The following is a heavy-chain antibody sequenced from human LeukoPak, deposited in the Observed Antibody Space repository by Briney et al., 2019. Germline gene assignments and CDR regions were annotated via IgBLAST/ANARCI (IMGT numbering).Heavy chain of an antibody. CDR1: GGSISSSSYY. V-gene: IGHV4-39*01. Sequence: PSETLSLTCTVSGGSISSSSYYWGWIRQPPGKGLEWIESIYYSGSTYYNPSLKSRVTISVDTSKNQFSLKLSSVTAADTAVYYCARHLNEYSSSSFYYYYYMDVWGKGTTVTVSS. CDR2: IYYSGST. J-gene: IGHJ6*03. D-gene: IGHD6-6*01. CDR3: ARHLNEYSSSSFYYYYYMDV.